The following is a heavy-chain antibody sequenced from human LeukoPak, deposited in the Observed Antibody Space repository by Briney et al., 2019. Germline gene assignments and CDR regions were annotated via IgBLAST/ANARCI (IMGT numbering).Heavy chain of an antibody. D-gene: IGHD5-24*01. Sequence: SETLSLTRAVSAGSMTGSRYSWVWIRQTRGKGLELIGRVNFSGTPYSHPSGKSQLTTSMDTSTNQFSLTLSAVTATDTAVYCCARQDGVLDGYNSDDWDYFDYWGKGTLVTVSS. V-gene: IGHV4-39*01. CDR2: VNFSGTP. CDR3: ARQDGVLDGYNSDDWDYFDY. CDR1: AGSMTGSRYS. J-gene: IGHJ4*02.